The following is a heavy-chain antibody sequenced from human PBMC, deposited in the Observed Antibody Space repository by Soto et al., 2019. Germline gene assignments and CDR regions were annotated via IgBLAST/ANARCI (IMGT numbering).Heavy chain of an antibody. V-gene: IGHV1-18*01. CDR1: GYTFTSYG. CDR3: ARNSDIVVALGY. Sequence: ASVKVSCKASGYTFTSYGISWVRQAPGQGLEWMGWISAYNGNTNYAQKLQGRVTMTTDTSTSTAYMELRSLRSEDTAVYYCARNSDIVVALGYWGQGTLVTVSS. J-gene: IGHJ4*02. CDR2: ISAYNGNT. D-gene: IGHD2-15*01.